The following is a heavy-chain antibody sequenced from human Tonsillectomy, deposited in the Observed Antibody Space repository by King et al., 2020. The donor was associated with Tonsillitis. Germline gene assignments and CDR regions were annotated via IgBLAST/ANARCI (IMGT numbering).Heavy chain of an antibody. D-gene: IGHD5-24*01. CDR1: GGSFSGYY. CDR3: SREKGMAKLRGFDY. Sequence: VQLQQWGAGLLKPSETLSLTCAVYGGSFSGYYWSWIRQSPGKGLEWIGEINHSGSTNYNPSLKSRVTISVDTSKNQFSLKLSSVTAADTALYYCSREKGMAKLRGFDYWGQGTLVTVSS. J-gene: IGHJ4*02. CDR2: INHSGST. V-gene: IGHV4-34*01.